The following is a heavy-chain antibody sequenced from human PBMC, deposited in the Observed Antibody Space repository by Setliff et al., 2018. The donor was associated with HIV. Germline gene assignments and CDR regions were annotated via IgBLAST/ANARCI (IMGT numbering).Heavy chain of an antibody. CDR3: ARDRVRGVFDP. D-gene: IGHD3-10*01. CDR2: IKSKTDGGTT. J-gene: IGHJ5*02. CDR1: GFTFTNAW. V-gene: IGHV3-15*01. Sequence: PGGSLRLSCAASGFTFTNAWMNWVRQAPGKGLEWVGHIKSKTDGGTTDYAAPVKGRFTISRDDSKSTLYLQMNSLKTEDTAVYYCARDRVRGVFDPWGQGTLVTVSS.